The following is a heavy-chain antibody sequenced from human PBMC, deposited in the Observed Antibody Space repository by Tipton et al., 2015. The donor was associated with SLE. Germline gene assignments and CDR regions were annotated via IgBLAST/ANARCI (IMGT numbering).Heavy chain of an antibody. V-gene: IGHV4-59*01. CDR2: VYSSGRT. J-gene: IGHJ4*02. CDR3: ARDRVGVGDFDY. D-gene: IGHD3-16*01. CDR1: GGSISNYY. Sequence: TLSLTCTVSGGSISNYYWSWIRQPPGKGLEWIGYVYSSGRTDYNPSLKSRVTISMATSKIQFSLRLTSGTAADTAVYYFARDRVGVGDFDYWSQGTLVTVSS.